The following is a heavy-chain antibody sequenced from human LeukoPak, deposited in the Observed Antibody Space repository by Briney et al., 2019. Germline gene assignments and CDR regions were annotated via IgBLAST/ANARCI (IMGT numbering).Heavy chain of an antibody. CDR1: GVTSSSYR. V-gene: IGHV3-7*04. CDR2: IKQDGSEK. CDR3: ARDADWFNLDY. J-gene: IGHJ4*02. D-gene: IGHD3/OR15-3a*01. Sequence: PGGSLRLSCAASGVTSSSYRMSWVRQAPGKGLEWVANIKQDGSEKHYVDSVKGRFTISRDNAKNSLYLQMNSLRAEDTAVYYCARDADWFNLDYWGQGTLVTVSS.